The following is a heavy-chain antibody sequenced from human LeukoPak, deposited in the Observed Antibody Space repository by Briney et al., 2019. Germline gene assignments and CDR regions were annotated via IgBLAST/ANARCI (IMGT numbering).Heavy chain of an antibody. D-gene: IGHD6-13*01. CDR2: INPNSGGT. CDR1: GYTFTGYY. V-gene: IGHV1-2*02. J-gene: IGHJ4*02. Sequence: GASVKVSCKASGYTFTGYYMHWVRQAPGQGLEWMGWINPNSGGTNYAQKFQGRVTMTRDTSISTAYMELSRLRSDDTAVYYCASEGESGSLPLHRIDYWGQGTLVTVSS. CDR3: ASEGESGSLPLHRIDY.